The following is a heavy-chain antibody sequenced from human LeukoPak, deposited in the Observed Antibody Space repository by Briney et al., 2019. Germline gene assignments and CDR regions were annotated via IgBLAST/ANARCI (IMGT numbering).Heavy chain of an antibody. CDR1: EFTFSSYG. Sequence: GGSLRLSCAASEFTFSSYGMHWVRQAPGKGLEWVSSISSSSSYIYYADSVKGRFTISRDNAKNSLYLQMNSLRAEDTAVYYCARARKNTYYDFWSGYVDYWGQGTLVTVSS. CDR3: ARARKNTYYDFWSGYVDY. D-gene: IGHD3-3*01. V-gene: IGHV3-21*01. CDR2: ISSSSSYI. J-gene: IGHJ4*02.